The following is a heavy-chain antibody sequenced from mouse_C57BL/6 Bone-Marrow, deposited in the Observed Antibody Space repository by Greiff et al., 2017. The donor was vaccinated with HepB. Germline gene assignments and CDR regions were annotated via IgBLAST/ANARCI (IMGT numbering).Heavy chain of an antibody. CDR1: GFTFSSYG. D-gene: IGHD2-4*01. J-gene: IGHJ2*01. Sequence: EVMLVESGGDLVKPGGSLKLSCAASGFTFSSYGMSWVRQTPDKRLEWVATISSGGSYTYYPDSVKGRFTISRDNAKNTLYLQMSSLKSEDTAMYYCARDDYDYFDYWGQGTTLTVSS. V-gene: IGHV5-6*02. CDR3: ARDDYDYFDY. CDR2: ISSGGSYT.